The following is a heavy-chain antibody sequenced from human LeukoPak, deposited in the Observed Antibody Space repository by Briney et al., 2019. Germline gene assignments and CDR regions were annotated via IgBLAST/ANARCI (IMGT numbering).Heavy chain of an antibody. CDR2: VNWDGRST. CDR1: GFTFDDYG. D-gene: IGHD1-1*01. Sequence: PGGSLRLSCAASGFTFDDYGMSWVRQVPGKGLEWVSGVNWDGRSTGYADSVKGRFTISRDNAKNSLYLQMNSLRVEDTALYYCARVAGSNNWYFDYWAREPWSSSPQ. J-gene: IGHJ4*02. V-gene: IGHV3-20*04. CDR3: ARVAGSNNWYFDY.